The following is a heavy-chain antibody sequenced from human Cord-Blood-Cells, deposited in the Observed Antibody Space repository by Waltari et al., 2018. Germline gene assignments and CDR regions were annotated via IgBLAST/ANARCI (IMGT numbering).Heavy chain of an antibody. CDR3: ARVTDYDYIWGSYQDNWFDP. CDR1: GYTFTSYG. J-gene: IGHJ5*02. V-gene: IGHV1-18*01. D-gene: IGHD3-16*02. Sequence: QVQLVQSGAEVKKPGASVKVSCKASGYTFTSYGISWVRQAPGQGLEWMGWNSAYNGKTNYAKKLQGRVTMTTDTSTSTAYMELRSLRSDDTAVYYCARVTDYDYIWGSYQDNWFDPWGQGTLVTVSS. CDR2: NSAYNGKT.